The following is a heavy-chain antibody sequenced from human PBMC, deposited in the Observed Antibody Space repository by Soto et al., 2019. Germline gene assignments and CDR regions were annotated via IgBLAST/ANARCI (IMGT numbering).Heavy chain of an antibody. CDR3: AKGHDDSNYYWSDP. V-gene: IGHV3-23*01. J-gene: IGHJ5*02. Sequence: PGGSLRLSCAASGFTFSRYAMSWVRQAPGKGLEWVSAISGSGGSTYYADSVKGRFTISRDKSKNTLYLQMNSLRAEDTAVYYSAKGHDDSNYYWSDPWGQGTLVTVSA. D-gene: IGHD4-4*01. CDR1: GFTFSRYA. CDR2: ISGSGGST.